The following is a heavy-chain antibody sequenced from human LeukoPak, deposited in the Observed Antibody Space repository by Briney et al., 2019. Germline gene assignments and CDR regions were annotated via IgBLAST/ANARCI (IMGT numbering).Heavy chain of an antibody. CDR1: GGSFSGYY. J-gene: IGHJ4*02. D-gene: IGHD3-22*01. Sequence: SETLSLTCAVYGGSFSGYYWSWIRQPPGKGLEWIGEVNHSGSTDYNPSLKSRGTISVDTSKNQFSLNLSSVTAADTAVYYCARAYYYDRSGYRPLSVLYPRPFDYWGQGTLVTVSS. CDR3: ARAYYYDRSGYRPLSVLYPRPFDY. CDR2: VNHSGST. V-gene: IGHV4-34*01.